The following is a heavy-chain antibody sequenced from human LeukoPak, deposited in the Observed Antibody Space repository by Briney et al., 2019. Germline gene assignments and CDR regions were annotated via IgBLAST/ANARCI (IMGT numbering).Heavy chain of an antibody. J-gene: IGHJ6*02. V-gene: IGHV3-7*03. CDR3: ARALDV. CDR2: IKQDGSQE. Sequence: GGSLRLSCAASRFTLSTYWMSWVRQAPGKGLEWVAHIKQDGSQEYYVDSVKGRFTISRDSARNSVYLQMTSLRVEDTAVYYCARALDVWGQGTAVTVSS. CDR1: RFTLSTYW.